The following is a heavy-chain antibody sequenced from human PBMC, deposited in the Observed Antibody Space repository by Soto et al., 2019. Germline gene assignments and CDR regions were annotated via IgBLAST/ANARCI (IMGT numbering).Heavy chain of an antibody. CDR3: ARAVAPYFGTWFDP. J-gene: IGHJ5*02. V-gene: IGHV4-30-2*01. CDR1: GGSITSGNSYS. CDR2: ISHTGSS. D-gene: IGHD3-10*01. Sequence: PSEPLSLTCAVSGGSITSGNSYSWSWIRQPPGNGLEWIGSISHTGSSSYNQSLKSRVTMSVDKSKNQFSLKRTSVTAADMGGHYWARAVAPYFGTWFDPWGQGTLVTVSS.